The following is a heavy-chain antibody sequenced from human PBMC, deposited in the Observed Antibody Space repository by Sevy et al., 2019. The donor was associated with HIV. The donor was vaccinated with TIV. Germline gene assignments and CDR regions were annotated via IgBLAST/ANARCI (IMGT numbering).Heavy chain of an antibody. Sequence: GGSLRLSCGASGFTFSRYSMNWVRQAPGKGLEWVSYISSSGHYIQYADSVRGRFTISRDNARESLDLQMNSRRAEDTAVYFWGGWDYSTGANWFDPWGQGTLVTVSS. D-gene: IGHD6-25*01. J-gene: IGHJ5*02. CDR2: ISSSGHYI. CDR1: GFTFSRYS. V-gene: IGHV3-21*01. CDR3: GGWDYSTGANWFDP.